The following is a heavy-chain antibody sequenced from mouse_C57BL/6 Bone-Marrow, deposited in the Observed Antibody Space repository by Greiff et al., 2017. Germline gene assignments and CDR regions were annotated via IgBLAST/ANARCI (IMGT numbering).Heavy chain of an antibody. Sequence: EVTLVESGGGLVQPGGSMKLSCVASGFTFSNYWMNWVRQSPEKGLEWVAQIRLKSDNYATHYAESVKGRFTISRDDSKSSVYLQMNNLRAEDTGIYYCTDKVYWYFDVWGTGTTVTVSS. CDR2: IRLKSDNYAT. CDR3: TDKVYWYFDV. J-gene: IGHJ1*03. V-gene: IGHV6-3*01. CDR1: GFTFSNYW.